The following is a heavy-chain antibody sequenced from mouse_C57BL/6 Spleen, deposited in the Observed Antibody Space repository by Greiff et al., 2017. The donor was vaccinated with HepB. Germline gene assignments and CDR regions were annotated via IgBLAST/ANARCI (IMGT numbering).Heavy chain of an antibody. D-gene: IGHD2-4*01. CDR3: ARDFDYDYWYFDV. V-gene: IGHV5-16*01. CDR2: INYDGSST. Sequence: EVNVVESEGGLVQPGSSMKLSCTASGFTFSDYYMAWVRQVPEKGLEWVANINYDGSSTYYLDSLKSRFIISRDNAKNILYLQMSSLKSEDTATYYCARDFDYDYWYFDVWGTGTTVTVSS. J-gene: IGHJ1*03. CDR1: GFTFSDYY.